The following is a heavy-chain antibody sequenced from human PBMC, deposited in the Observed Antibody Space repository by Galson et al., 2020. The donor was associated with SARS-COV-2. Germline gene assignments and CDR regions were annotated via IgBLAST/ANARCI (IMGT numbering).Heavy chain of an antibody. V-gene: IGHV3-30*18. CDR2: ISYDGSNK. J-gene: IGHJ6*02. CDR1: GFTFSSYG. CDR3: ANFPPGMDV. Sequence: TGGSLRLSCAASGFTFSSYGMHWVRPAPGKGLEWVAVISYDGSNKYYADSVKGRFTISRDNSKNTLYLQMNSLRAEDTAVYYCANFPPGMDVWGQGTTVTVSS.